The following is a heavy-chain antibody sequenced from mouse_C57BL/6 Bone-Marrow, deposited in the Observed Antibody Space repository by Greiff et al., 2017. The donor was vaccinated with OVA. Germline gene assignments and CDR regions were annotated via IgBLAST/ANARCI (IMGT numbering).Heavy chain of an antibody. V-gene: IGHV5-12*01. CDR3: ARHGYGSSYWYFDV. J-gene: IGHJ1*03. Sequence: EVKVVESGGGLVQPGGSLKLSCAASGFTFSDYYMYWVRQTPEKRLEWVAYISNGGGSTYYPDTVKGRFTISRDNAKNTLYLQMSRLKSEDTAMYYGARHGYGSSYWYFDVWGTGTTVTVSS. CDR1: GFTFSDYY. CDR2: ISNGGGST. D-gene: IGHD1-1*01.